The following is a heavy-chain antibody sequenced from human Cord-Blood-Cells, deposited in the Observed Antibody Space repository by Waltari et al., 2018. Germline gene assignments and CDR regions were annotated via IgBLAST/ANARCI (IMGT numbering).Heavy chain of an antibody. CDR1: GGSISSYY. D-gene: IGHD5-12*01. CDR3: ARDTGYSGYDDAFDI. CDR2: IYYSGST. Sequence: QVQLQESGPGLVKPSETLSLTCTVSGGSISSYYWSWIRQPPGKGLEWIGYIYYSGSTNYNPSLKSRVTISVDTSKNQFSLKLSSVTAADTAVYYCARDTGYSGYDDAFDIWGQGTMVTVSS. V-gene: IGHV4-59*01. J-gene: IGHJ3*02.